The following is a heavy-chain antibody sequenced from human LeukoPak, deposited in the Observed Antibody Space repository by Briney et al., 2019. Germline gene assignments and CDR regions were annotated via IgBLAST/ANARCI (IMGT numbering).Heavy chain of an antibody. D-gene: IGHD3-10*02. Sequence: PGGSLRLSCAASGFTFSSYWMSWVRQAPGKGLEWVANIKQDGSEENYGDSVKGRFTISRDNAKNSLYLQMNSLRAEDTAVYYCAELGITMIGGVWGKGTTVTISS. V-gene: IGHV3-7*01. CDR1: GFTFSSYW. CDR3: AELGITMIGGV. CDR2: IKQDGSEE. J-gene: IGHJ6*04.